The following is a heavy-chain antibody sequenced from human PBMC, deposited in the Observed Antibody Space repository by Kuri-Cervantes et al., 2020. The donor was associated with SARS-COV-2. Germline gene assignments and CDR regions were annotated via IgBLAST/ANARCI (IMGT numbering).Heavy chain of an antibody. J-gene: IGHJ4*02. V-gene: IGHV1-69*13. CDR2: IIPIFGTA. CDR1: GGTFSSYA. CDR3: ARASGYCSISWCSFPFDY. Sequence: SVKVSCKASGGTFSSYAISWVRQAPGQGLEWMGGIIPIFGTANYAQKFQGRVTITADESTSTAYMELRSLRSDDTAVYYCARASGYCSISWCSFPFDYWGQGTLVTVSS. D-gene: IGHD2-2*01.